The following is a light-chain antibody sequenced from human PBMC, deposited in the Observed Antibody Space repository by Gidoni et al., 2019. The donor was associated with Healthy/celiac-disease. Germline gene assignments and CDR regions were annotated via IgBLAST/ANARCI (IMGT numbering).Light chain of an antibody. J-gene: IGLJ3*02. CDR1: KIDVGRYKY. V-gene: IGLV2-14*03. CDR3: SSFTASSTLV. Sequence: QSALTQPASVSVSPGQSITISCTGTKIDVGRYKYVSWYHCRPAQAPKLMVYDVSNRPSGVSRRFSGSKSGNTASLTISGLQAEDEADYYCSSFTASSTLVFGGGTKLTVL. CDR2: DVS.